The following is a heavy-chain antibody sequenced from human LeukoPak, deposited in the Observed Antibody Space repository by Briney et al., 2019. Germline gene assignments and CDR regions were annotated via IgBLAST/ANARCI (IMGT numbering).Heavy chain of an antibody. CDR3: AKAAPRSNNQLDY. Sequence: ASVKVSCKASGYTFTSYYMHWVRQAPGPGLEWMGIINPSGGSTDYAQKFQGRVTMTRDTATSTVYMELSSLRSEDTAVYYCAKAAPRSNNQLDYWGQGTLVTVSS. D-gene: IGHD1-14*01. V-gene: IGHV1-46*01. CDR2: INPSGGST. J-gene: IGHJ4*02. CDR1: GYTFTSYY.